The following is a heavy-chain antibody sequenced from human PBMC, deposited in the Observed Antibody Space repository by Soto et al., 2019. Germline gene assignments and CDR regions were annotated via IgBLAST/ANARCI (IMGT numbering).Heavy chain of an antibody. CDR1: GYTFTSYG. Sequence: QVQLVQSGAEVKKPGASVKVSCKASGYTFTSYGISWVRQAPGQGLEWMGWISAYNGNTNYAQKLQGRVTMTTDTSTSTAYMELRSLRSDDTAVYYCARDPREDFDCLLFAHDAFDIWGQGTMVTVSS. D-gene: IGHD3-9*01. CDR2: ISAYNGNT. V-gene: IGHV1-18*01. CDR3: ARDPREDFDCLLFAHDAFDI. J-gene: IGHJ3*02.